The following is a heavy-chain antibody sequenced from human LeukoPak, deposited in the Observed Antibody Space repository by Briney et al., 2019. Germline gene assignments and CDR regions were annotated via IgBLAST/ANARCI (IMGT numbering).Heavy chain of an antibody. Sequence: GGSLRLSCAASGFTFSSYEMNWVRQAPGEGLEWISYISSRGGTIKYADSVKGRFTISRDNAKNPLYLQMNSLRAEDTAVYYCARISGWYCDYWGQGTLVTVSS. J-gene: IGHJ4*02. CDR3: ARISGWYCDY. CDR2: ISSRGGTI. CDR1: GFTFSSYE. V-gene: IGHV3-48*03. D-gene: IGHD6-19*01.